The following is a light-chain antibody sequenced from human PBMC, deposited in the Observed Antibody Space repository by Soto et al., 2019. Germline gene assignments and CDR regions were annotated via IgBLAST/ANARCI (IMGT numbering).Light chain of an antibody. CDR1: SSNIGSNY. J-gene: IGLJ1*01. V-gene: IGLV1-47*01. Sequence: QSVLTQPPSASGTPGQRVTISCPGSSSNIGSNYVYWYQQLPGTAPKLLIYRNNQRPSGVPDRFSGSKSGTSASLAISGLRSEDEADYYCAAWDDSLSVLFGTGTKVTVL. CDR2: RNN. CDR3: AAWDDSLSVL.